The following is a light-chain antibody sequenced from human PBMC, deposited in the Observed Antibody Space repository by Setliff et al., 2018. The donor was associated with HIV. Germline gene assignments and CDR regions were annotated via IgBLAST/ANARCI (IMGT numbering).Light chain of an antibody. Sequence: QSALTQPPSASGSPGQSVTISCTGTSSDVGAYNYVSWYQQHPGKAPKLMIFDVSRRPSGVSNRFSGSKSGNTASLTISGLQAEDEADYYCTSYTSSFTYVFGSGTKVTVL. J-gene: IGLJ1*01. CDR1: SSDVGAYNY. V-gene: IGLV2-14*01. CDR2: DVS. CDR3: TSYTSSFTYV.